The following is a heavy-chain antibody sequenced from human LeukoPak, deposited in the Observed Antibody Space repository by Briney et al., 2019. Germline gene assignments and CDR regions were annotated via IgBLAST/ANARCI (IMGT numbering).Heavy chain of an antibody. Sequence: GGSLRLSCAASGFTFSSYAMSWVRQAPGKGLEWVANIKQDGSEKYHVDSVKGRFTISRDNAKNSLYLQMNSLRAEDTAVYYCARERRGNSGYYYYDYWGQGTLVTASS. J-gene: IGHJ4*02. D-gene: IGHD3-22*01. CDR1: GFTFSSYA. V-gene: IGHV3-7*01. CDR3: ARERRGNSGYYYYDY. CDR2: IKQDGSEK.